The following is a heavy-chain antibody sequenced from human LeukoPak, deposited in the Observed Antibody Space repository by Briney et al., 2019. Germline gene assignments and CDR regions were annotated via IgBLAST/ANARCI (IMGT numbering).Heavy chain of an antibody. CDR2: IYAGGGGSA. Sequence: QPGGSLRLSCAASGFTVTGNDMNWVRQAPGKGLEWVSLIYAGGGGSAYYADSVRGRFTGSRDDSKNTLDLQTNSLKPDDTAIYYCLRQGVGSPPRWGQGTLVTVSS. CDR3: LRQGVGSPPR. J-gene: IGHJ4*02. V-gene: IGHV3-53*05. CDR1: GFTVTGND. D-gene: IGHD1-26*01.